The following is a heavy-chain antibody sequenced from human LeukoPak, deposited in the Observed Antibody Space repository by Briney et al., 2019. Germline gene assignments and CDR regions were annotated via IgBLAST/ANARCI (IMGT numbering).Heavy chain of an antibody. J-gene: IGHJ4*02. D-gene: IGHD1/OR15-1a*01. Sequence: SETLSLTCTVSGGSISSYYWSWIRQPAGKGLEWIGRIYTSGSTNYNPSLKSGVTMSVDTSKNQFSLKLSSVTAADTAVYYCARERVREQSPNFDYWGQGTLVTVSS. CDR1: GGSISSYY. CDR2: IYTSGST. V-gene: IGHV4-4*07. CDR3: ARERVREQSPNFDY.